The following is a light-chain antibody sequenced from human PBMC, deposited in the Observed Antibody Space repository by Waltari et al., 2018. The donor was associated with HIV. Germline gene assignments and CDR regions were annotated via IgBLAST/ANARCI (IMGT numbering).Light chain of an antibody. J-gene: IGLJ3*02. CDR2: KDS. V-gene: IGLV3-25*03. CDR1: GLSKQY. CDR3: QSADASDTFLWV. Sequence: SYELTQTPSVSVSPGQTARLTRSGDGLSKQYTYWYQQRPGQAPVLVIYKDSERPSGSPERYSGSSSGTTGTLTIRAVQAEDEADYYCQSADASDTFLWVFGGGTKVTVL.